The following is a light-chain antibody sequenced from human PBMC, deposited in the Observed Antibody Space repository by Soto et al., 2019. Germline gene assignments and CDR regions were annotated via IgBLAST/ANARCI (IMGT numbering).Light chain of an antibody. CDR2: DAS. V-gene: IGKV1-5*01. CDR1: QSISSR. Sequence: DIQMTQSPSTLSASVGDRVTITCRASQSISSRLAWYQQKPGKAPKLLIYDASSLESGVPSRFSGSGSGTEFTLTISSLQPDDFATYYCQQYNSYSQWTFGQGTKVEIK. CDR3: QQYNSYSQWT. J-gene: IGKJ1*01.